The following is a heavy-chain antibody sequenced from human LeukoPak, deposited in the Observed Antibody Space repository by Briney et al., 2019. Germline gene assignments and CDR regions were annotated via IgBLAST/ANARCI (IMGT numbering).Heavy chain of an antibody. D-gene: IGHD6-13*01. V-gene: IGHV4-34*01. CDR2: INHSGST. CDR1: GGSFSGYY. CDR3: ARGRYRYSSSWLDY. J-gene: IGHJ4*02. Sequence: SETLSLTCAVYGGSFSGYYWSWIRQPPGKGVEWIGEINHSGSTNYNPSLKSRVTISVDTSKNQFSLKLSSVTAADTAVYYCARGRYRYSSSWLDYWGQGTLVTVSS.